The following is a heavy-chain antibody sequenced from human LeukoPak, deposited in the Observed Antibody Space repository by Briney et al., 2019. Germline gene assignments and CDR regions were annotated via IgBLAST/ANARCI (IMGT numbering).Heavy chain of an antibody. J-gene: IGHJ4*02. D-gene: IGHD5-18*01. CDR1: GGSISSGGYS. CDR2: IYHSGST. Sequence: SETLSLTCAVSGGSISSGGYSWSWIRQPPGKGLEWIGYIYHSGSTYYNPSLKSRVTISVDRSKNQFSLKLSSVTAADTAVYYCAGAGYSYGYYFDYWGQGTLVTVSS. CDR3: AGAGYSYGYYFDY. V-gene: IGHV4-30-2*01.